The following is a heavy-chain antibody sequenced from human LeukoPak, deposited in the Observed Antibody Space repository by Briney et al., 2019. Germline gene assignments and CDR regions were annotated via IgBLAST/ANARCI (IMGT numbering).Heavy chain of an antibody. V-gene: IGHV1-2*02. J-gene: IGHJ4*02. CDR2: INPNSGGT. CDR1: GYTFTGYY. Sequence: GASVKVSCKASGYTFTGYYMHWVRQAPGQGLEWMGWINPNSGGTSYAQKFQGRVTMTRDTSISTAYMELNRLRSDDAAVYYCARGIGYGDYETRYSDYWGQGTLVTVSS. CDR3: ARGIGYGDYETRYSDY. D-gene: IGHD4-17*01.